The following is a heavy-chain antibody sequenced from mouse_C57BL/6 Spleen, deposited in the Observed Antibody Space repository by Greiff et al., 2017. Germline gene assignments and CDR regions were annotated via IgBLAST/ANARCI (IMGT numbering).Heavy chain of an antibody. CDR2: ISDGGSYT. D-gene: IGHD3-3*01. CDR1: GFTFSSYA. V-gene: IGHV5-4*01. Sequence: EVQVVESGGGLVKPGGSLKLSCAASGFTFSSYAMSWVRQTPEKRLEWVATISDGGSYTYYPDNVKGRFTISRDNAKNNLYLQMSHLKSEDTAMYYCARDGGWYYFDYWGQGTTLTVSS. J-gene: IGHJ2*01. CDR3: ARDGGWYYFDY.